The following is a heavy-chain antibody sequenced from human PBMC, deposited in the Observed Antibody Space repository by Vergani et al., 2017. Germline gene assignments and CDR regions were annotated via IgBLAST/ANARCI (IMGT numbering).Heavy chain of an antibody. CDR1: GYTFTSYY. V-gene: IGHV1-46*03. Sequence: QVQLVQSGAEVTKPGASVKVSCKASGYTFTSYYMHWVRQAPGQGLEWMGIINPSGGSTSYAQKFQGRVTMTRDTSTSTVYMELSSLRSEDTAVYYCARPASYYYDSSGYYYPYWGQGTLVTVSS. J-gene: IGHJ4*02. CDR2: INPSGGST. CDR3: ARPASYYYDSSGYYYPY. D-gene: IGHD3-22*01.